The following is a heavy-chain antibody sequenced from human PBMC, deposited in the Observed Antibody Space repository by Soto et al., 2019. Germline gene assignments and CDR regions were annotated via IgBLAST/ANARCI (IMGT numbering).Heavy chain of an antibody. V-gene: IGHV3-33*01. Sequence: GGSLRLSCAASGFTFSDYGMHWVRQAPGKGLEWVAVIWYDGSNKHYADSVRGRFTLSRDNSKNTLYLRMNGLRAEDTAVFYCARDPTHGSGTYLDYWGQGTVVTVSS. CDR2: IWYDGSNK. D-gene: IGHD3-10*01. CDR3: ARDPTHGSGTYLDY. J-gene: IGHJ4*02. CDR1: GFTFSDYG.